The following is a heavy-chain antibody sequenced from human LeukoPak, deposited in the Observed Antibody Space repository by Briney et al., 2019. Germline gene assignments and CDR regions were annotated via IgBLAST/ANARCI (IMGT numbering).Heavy chain of an antibody. V-gene: IGHV3-9*03. CDR1: GFTFSDYA. Sequence: GGSLRLSCAASGFTFSDYAMSWVRQAPGQGLEWVSGISWNSGSIGYADSVKGRFTISRDNAKNSLYLQMNSLRAEDMALYYCAKDIGAVAGYAFDIWGQGTMVTVSS. J-gene: IGHJ3*02. CDR2: ISWNSGSI. D-gene: IGHD6-19*01. CDR3: AKDIGAVAGYAFDI.